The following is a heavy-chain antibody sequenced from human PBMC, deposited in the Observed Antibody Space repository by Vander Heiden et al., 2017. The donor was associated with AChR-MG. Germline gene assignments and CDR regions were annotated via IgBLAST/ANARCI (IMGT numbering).Heavy chain of an antibody. V-gene: IGHV4-59*01. D-gene: IGHD2-2*01. J-gene: IGHJ6*02. CDR1: GGSISSYY. Sequence: QVQLQESGPGLVKPSETLSLTCTVSGGSISSYYWSWIRQPPGKGLEWIGYIYYSGSTNYNPSLKSRVTISVDTSKNQFSLKLSSVTAADTAVYYCARGEYQLWGLGYYYYYGMDVWGQGTTVTVSS. CDR2: IYYSGST. CDR3: ARGEYQLWGLGYYYYYGMDV.